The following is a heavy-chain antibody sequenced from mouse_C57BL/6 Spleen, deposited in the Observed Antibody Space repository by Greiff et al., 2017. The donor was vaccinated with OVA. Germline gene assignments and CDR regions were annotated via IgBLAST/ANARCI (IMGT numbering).Heavy chain of an antibody. CDR3: TSRQLRLRGGWFAY. J-gene: IGHJ3*01. CDR1: GYTFTDYE. D-gene: IGHD3-2*02. V-gene: IGHV1-15*01. CDR2: IDPETGGT. Sequence: VQLQQSGAELVRPGASVTLSCKASGYTFTDYEMHWVKQTPVHGLEWIGAIDPETGGTAYNQKFKGKAILTADKSSSTAYMELRSLTSEDSAVYYCTSRQLRLRGGWFAYWGQGTLVTVSA.